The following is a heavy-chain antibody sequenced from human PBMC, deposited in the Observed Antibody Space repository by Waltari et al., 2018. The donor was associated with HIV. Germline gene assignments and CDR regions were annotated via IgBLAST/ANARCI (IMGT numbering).Heavy chain of an antibody. CDR2: VNHSGNI. D-gene: IGHD2-15*01. V-gene: IGHV4-34*01. CDR1: GGSFSGYY. CDR3: SREGYGGNPANNFDF. Sequence: QVHLQQSGAGLLKPSETLSLTCTVSGGSFSGYYWSWIRQPPGQGLEWIGEVNHSGNINYTPSLKSRLIRSVDTSKRQFALRLKSVTAADTAVYYCSREGYGGNPANNFDFWGQGTLVSVSS. J-gene: IGHJ4*02.